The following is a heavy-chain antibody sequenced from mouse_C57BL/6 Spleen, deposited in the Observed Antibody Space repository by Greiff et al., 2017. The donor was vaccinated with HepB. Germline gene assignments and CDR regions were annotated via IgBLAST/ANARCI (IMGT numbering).Heavy chain of an antibody. CDR1: GYAFTNYL. J-gene: IGHJ4*01. Sequence: QVQLQQSGAELVRPGTSVKVSCKASGYAFTNYLIEWVKQRPGQGLEWIGVINPGSGGTNYNEKFKGKATLTADKSSSTAYMQLSSLTSEDSAVYVCARFEGPGAVDYWGQGTSVTVSS. D-gene: IGHD1-1*01. CDR2: INPGSGGT. CDR3: ARFEGPGAVDY. V-gene: IGHV1-54*01.